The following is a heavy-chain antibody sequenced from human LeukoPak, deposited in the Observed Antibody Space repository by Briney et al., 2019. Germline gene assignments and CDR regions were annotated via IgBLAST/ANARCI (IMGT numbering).Heavy chain of an antibody. CDR2: TRDKARGYTT. D-gene: IGHD3-16*01. Sequence: PGGSLRVSCAASGVTLSDHHMDWVRQARGKGLEWVGRTRDKARGYTTEYAASVKGRFTISRDDSQTSVYLQMNSLKTEDTAVYFCARDGGEGDNSAFDIWGQGTVVTVSS. CDR1: GVTLSDHH. J-gene: IGHJ3*02. CDR3: ARDGGEGDNSAFDI. V-gene: IGHV3-72*01.